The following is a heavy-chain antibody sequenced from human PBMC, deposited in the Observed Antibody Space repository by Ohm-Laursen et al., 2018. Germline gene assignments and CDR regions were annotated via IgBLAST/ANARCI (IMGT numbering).Heavy chain of an antibody. CDR2: LSSSDIST. D-gene: IGHD3-22*01. J-gene: IGHJ4*02. V-gene: IGHV3-23*01. Sequence: GSLRLSCAASGFTFDDYAMHWVRQAPGKGLEWVSTLSSSDISTYYADSVKGRFTISRDNSKNTLYLQMNSLRAEDTAVYYCAKGLSYYDSSGYDYWGQGTLVTVSS. CDR3: AKGLSYYDSSGYDY. CDR1: GFTFDDYA.